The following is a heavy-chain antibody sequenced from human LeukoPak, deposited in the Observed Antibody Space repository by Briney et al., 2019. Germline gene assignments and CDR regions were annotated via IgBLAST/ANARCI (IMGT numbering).Heavy chain of an antibody. CDR3: ARWESGGDCYNY. CDR1: GYTFNFYY. CDR2: INPNSGGT. J-gene: IGHJ4*02. Sequence: GASVKVSCKASGYTFNFYYVHWVRQAPGQGLEWMGIINPNSGGTTYAQKFQGRVTLTGDTSASTAYMELSSLRSEDAAVYYCARWESGGDCYNYWGQGTLVTVSS. V-gene: IGHV1-46*02. D-gene: IGHD2-21*02.